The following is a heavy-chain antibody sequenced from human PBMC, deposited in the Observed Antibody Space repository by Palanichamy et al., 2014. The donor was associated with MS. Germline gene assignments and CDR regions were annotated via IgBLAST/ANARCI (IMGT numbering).Heavy chain of an antibody. J-gene: IGHJ5*02. CDR3: ARDPYNFWTGYSVPGTKWSDP. CDR2: ISTHNGNT. Sequence: QVQLVQSGTEVKKPGASVKVSCKTSGYTFTDYGIGWVRQAPGQGLEWVGWISTHNGNTNYAQNLQGRVTLTMDTSTSTAYMELRSLRSDDTAIYYCARDPYNFWTGYSVPGTKWSDPWGQGTLVTVSS. CDR1: GYTFTDYG. D-gene: IGHD3/OR15-3a*01. V-gene: IGHV1-18*01.